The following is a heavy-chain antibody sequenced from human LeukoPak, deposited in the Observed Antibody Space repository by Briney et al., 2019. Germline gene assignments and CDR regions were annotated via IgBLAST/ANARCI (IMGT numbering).Heavy chain of an antibody. CDR1: GFTFSSYE. Sequence: GGSLRLSCAASGFTFSSYEMNWVRQAPGKGLEWVSYISSSGSTIYYADSVKGRFTISRDNAKNSLYLQMNSLRAEDTAVYYCAKDLRADFMYGSGSLDYWGQGTLVTVSS. D-gene: IGHD3-10*01. CDR3: AKDLRADFMYGSGSLDY. CDR2: ISSSGSTI. V-gene: IGHV3-48*03. J-gene: IGHJ4*02.